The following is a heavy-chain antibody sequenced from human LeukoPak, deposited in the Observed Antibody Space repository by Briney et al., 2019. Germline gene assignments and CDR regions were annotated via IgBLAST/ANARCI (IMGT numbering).Heavy chain of an antibody. CDR3: ARGPGAFDI. CDR1: GFIFSSYL. D-gene: IGHD2-2*01. CDR2: INSDGSST. Sequence: GGSLRLSCVASGFIFSSYLMNWVRQAPGKGLVWVSRINSDGSSTSYADSVKGRFTISRDNAKNTLFLQMNSLRAEDTAVYYCARGPGAFDIWGQGTMVTVSS. V-gene: IGHV3-74*01. J-gene: IGHJ3*02.